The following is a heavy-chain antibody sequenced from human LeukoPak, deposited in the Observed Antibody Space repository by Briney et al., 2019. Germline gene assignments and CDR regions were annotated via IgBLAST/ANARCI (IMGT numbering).Heavy chain of an antibody. CDR3: ARGFRYYDYVWGSSRAFDY. CDR1: GGSISSYY. D-gene: IGHD3-16*01. Sequence: PSETLSLTCTVSGGSISSYYWSWIRQPPGKGLEWIGYIHYSGSTNYNPSLKSRVTISVDTPKNQFSLKLSSVTAADTAVYYCARGFRYYDYVWGSSRAFDYWGQGTLVTVSS. V-gene: IGHV4-59*12. CDR2: IHYSGST. J-gene: IGHJ4*02.